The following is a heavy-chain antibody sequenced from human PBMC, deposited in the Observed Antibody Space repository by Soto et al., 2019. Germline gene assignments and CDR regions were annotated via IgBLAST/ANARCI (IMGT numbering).Heavy chain of an antibody. V-gene: IGHV1-46*01. Sequence: ASVKVSCKASGGTFSSYAISWVRQAPGQGLEWMGIINPSGGSTSYAQKFQGRVTMIRDTSTSTVYMELSSLRSEDTAVYYCARTVSYYDSSGSGWFDPWGQGTLVTVSS. D-gene: IGHD3-22*01. J-gene: IGHJ5*02. CDR2: INPSGGST. CDR1: GGTFSSYA. CDR3: ARTVSYYDSSGSGWFDP.